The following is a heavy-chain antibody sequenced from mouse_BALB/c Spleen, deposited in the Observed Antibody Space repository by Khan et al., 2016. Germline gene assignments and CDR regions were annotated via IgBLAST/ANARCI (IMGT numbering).Heavy chain of an antibody. J-gene: IGHJ4*01. D-gene: IGHD2-4*01. CDR1: GYSITSEYA. CDR2: IIYSGVT. Sequence: EVQLQESGPGLVKPSQSLSLTCTVTGYSITSEYAWNWIRQFPENILEWMGYIIYSGVTSYNPSLKSRITITRDKSKTPFFLQLNSVTTEDTATYYCARDDYDYYAMDYWGQGTSVTVAS. CDR3: ARDDYDYYAMDY. V-gene: IGHV3-2*02.